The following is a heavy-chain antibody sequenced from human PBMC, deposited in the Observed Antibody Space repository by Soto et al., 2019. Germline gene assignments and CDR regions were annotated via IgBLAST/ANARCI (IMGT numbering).Heavy chain of an antibody. J-gene: IGHJ5*02. Sequence: PSETLSLTCTVSGDSFSNYYCNWVRKSAGKGLEWIGRIYPTGSTTYNPSLKSRLTMSVDTSKNQFSLRLTSMTVADTAVYYCATGRSEVVPGAMDTWGQGTLVTVSS. CDR1: GDSFSNYY. CDR3: ATGRSEVVPGAMDT. CDR2: IYPTGST. D-gene: IGHD2-2*01. V-gene: IGHV4-4*07.